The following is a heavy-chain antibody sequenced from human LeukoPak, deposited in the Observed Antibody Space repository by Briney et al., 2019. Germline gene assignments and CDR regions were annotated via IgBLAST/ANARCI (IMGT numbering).Heavy chain of an antibody. J-gene: IGHJ4*02. D-gene: IGHD4-17*01. CDR2: IYPGDSDT. CDR3: ARHFRSNGDFGPPDY. V-gene: IGHV5-51*01. CDR1: GYSITSYW. Sequence: GESQKISCKGSGYSITSYWIAWVRQMRGKGLEWIGIIYPGDSDTRYSPSFKGQVTISADKSISTAYLQWSSLKASDTAMYYCARHFRSNGDFGPPDYWGQGTLVTVSS.